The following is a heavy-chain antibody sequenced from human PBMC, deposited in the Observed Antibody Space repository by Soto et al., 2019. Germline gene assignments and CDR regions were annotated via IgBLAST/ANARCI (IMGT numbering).Heavy chain of an antibody. D-gene: IGHD3-16*01. CDR1: GFSLSTSGVG. J-gene: IGHJ4*02. CDR2: IYWDDDK. CDR3: APPLIYGGNMPFAS. V-gene: IGHV2-5*02. Sequence: QITLKESGPTLVKPTQTLTLTCTFSGFSLSTSGVGVGWIRQPPGKALEWLALIYWDDDKRYSPSLKSRLTTPRTPSKNRVFLTRHNRTPGDTATYSVAPPLIYGGNMPFASGGRGTLFPFPS.